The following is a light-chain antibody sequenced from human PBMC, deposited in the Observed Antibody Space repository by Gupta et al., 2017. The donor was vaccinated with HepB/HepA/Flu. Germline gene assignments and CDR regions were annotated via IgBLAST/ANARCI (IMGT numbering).Light chain of an antibody. V-gene: IGLV1-51*01. Sequence: QSVLTQPPSVSAAPGQKVTISYSGSSSNIGNNYISWYQQLPGTAPSLLIYDNNVRPSGIPDRFSGSKSGTSGTLGITGLQTGDEADYYCGTWDSSLSGVVFGGGTKLTVL. CDR2: DNN. CDR1: SSNIGNNY. CDR3: GTWDSSLSGVV. J-gene: IGLJ2*01.